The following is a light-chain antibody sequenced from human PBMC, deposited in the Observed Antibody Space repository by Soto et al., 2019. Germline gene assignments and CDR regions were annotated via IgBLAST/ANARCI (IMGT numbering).Light chain of an antibody. CDR1: SSDIGNYNY. V-gene: IGLV2-14*01. Sequence: SALTQPASVSGSPGQSITISCTGSSSDIGNYNYVSWYQQHPGKAPKLMLFEVSHRPSGVSNRFSGSKSGNTASLTISGLQAEDEADYYCSSYTNGNTAVAFGGGTKLTVL. J-gene: IGLJ2*01. CDR3: SSYTNGNTAVA. CDR2: EVS.